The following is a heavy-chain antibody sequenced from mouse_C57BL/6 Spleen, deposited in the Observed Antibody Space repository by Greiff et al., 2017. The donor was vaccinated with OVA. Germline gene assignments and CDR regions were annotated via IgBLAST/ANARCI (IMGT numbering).Heavy chain of an antibody. CDR2: IYPRSGNT. CDR3: ARTSYDYDEGY. CDR1: GYTFTSYG. V-gene: IGHV1-81*01. D-gene: IGHD2-4*01. J-gene: IGHJ2*01. Sequence: VQLVESGAELARPGASVKLSCKASGYTFTSYGISWVKQRTGQGLEWIGEIYPRSGNTYYNEKFKGKATLTADKSSSTAYMELRSLTSEDSAVYFCARTSYDYDEGYWGQGTTLTVSS.